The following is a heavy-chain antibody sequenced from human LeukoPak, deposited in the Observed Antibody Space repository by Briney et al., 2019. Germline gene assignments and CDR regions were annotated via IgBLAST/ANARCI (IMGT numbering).Heavy chain of an antibody. D-gene: IGHD3-22*01. CDR1: GGTFSSYA. V-gene: IGHV1-69*04. J-gene: IGHJ1*01. CDR3: ARDHLNYYDSSGYYHAEYFQH. CDR2: IIPILGIA. Sequence: VASVKVSCKASGGTFSSYAISWVRQAPGQGLEWMGRIIPILGIANYAQKFQGRVTITADKSTNTAFMELSSLRSEDTAVYYCARDHLNYYDSSGYYHAEYFQHWGQGTLVTVSS.